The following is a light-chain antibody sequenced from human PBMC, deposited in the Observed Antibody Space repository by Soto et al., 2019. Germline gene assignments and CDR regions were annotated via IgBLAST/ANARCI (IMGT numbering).Light chain of an antibody. CDR3: SSYTTSNTRQIV. Sequence: QSALTQPASVSGSPGQSITISCTGTSSDVGGHNYVSWYQHHPGKAPKLIIYDVTSRPSGVSIRFSGSKSDNTASLTISGLQPEDEADYHCSSYTTSNTRQIVFGTGTKLTVL. CDR2: DVT. J-gene: IGLJ1*01. CDR1: SSDVGGHNY. V-gene: IGLV2-14*03.